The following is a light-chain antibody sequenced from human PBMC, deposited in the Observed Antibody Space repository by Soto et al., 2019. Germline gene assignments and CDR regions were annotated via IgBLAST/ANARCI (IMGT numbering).Light chain of an antibody. V-gene: IGLV2-14*01. CDR2: EVS. J-gene: IGLJ1*01. CDR1: SSDVGGYNY. Sequence: QSALTQPASVSGSPGQSITISCTGTSSDVGGYNYVSWYQQHPGKAPKHMIYEVSNRPSGVSNRFSGSKSGNTASLTISGLQAEDEADYYCSSYTSSSTLVFGTGTKVTVL. CDR3: SSYTSSSTLV.